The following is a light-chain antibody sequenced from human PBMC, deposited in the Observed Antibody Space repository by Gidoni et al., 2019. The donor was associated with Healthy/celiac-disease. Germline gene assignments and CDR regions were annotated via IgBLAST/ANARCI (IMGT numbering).Light chain of an antibody. J-gene: IGLJ2*01. Sequence: SYELTQPPSVSVSPGQTASITCSGDKLGDKYACWYQQKPGKSPVLVIYQDSKRPSGIPERFSGSNSGNTATLTISETQAMDEADYYCQAWDSSTGVVFGGGTKLTVL. CDR2: QDS. CDR3: QAWDSSTGVV. CDR1: KLGDKY. V-gene: IGLV3-1*01.